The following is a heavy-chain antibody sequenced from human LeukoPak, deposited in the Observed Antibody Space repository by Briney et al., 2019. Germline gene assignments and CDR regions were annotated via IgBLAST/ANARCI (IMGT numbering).Heavy chain of an antibody. CDR1: GGSISSGYYY. CDR2: IYYGGT. D-gene: IGHD5-24*01. V-gene: IGHV4-30-4*02. J-gene: IGHJ6*02. Sequence: PSETLSLTCTVSGGSISSGYYYWSWIRQPPGKGLEYIGYIYYGGTYYNPSLKSRVTISVDTSKNQFSLKLSSVTAADTAVYYCARDRRDGYKFYYDYYGLDVWGQGTTVTVSS. CDR3: ARDRRDGYKFYYDYYGLDV.